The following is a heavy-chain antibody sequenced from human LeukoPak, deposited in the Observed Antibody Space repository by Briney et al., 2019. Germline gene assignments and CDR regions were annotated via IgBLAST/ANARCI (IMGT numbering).Heavy chain of an antibody. CDR3: ARDFLFDILGITEWNFDY. J-gene: IGHJ4*02. V-gene: IGHV3-7*01. D-gene: IGHD1-14*01. Sequence: GGSLRLSCAASGFTFSSYWMSWVRQAPGKGLEWVANIKQDGGEKYYVDSVKGRFTISRDNAKNSLYLQMNSLRAEDTAVYYCARDFLFDILGITEWNFDYWGQGTLVTVSS. CDR2: IKQDGGEK. CDR1: GFTFSSYW.